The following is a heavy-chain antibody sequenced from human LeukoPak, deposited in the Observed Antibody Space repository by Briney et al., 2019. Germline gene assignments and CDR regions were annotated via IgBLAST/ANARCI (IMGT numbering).Heavy chain of an antibody. CDR3: ARSSPQLREFDY. CDR1: GFTFSDYY. D-gene: IGHD1-26*01. V-gene: IGHV3-11*01. CDR2: ISSSGSSM. Sequence: KPGGSLRLSCAASGFTFSDYYMNWIRQAPGKGLEWVSYISSSGSSMYYADSVKGRFTISRDNAKNSLYLQMNSLRVEDTAVYYCARSSPQLREFDYWGQGTLVTVSS. J-gene: IGHJ4*02.